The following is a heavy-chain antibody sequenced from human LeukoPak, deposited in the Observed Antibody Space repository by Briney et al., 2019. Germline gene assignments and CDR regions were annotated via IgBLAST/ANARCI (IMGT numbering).Heavy chain of an antibody. J-gene: IGHJ4*02. CDR2: ISSSSSTI. D-gene: IGHD3-9*01. CDR1: GFTFSSYA. CDR3: ASVPLLRYFDWLEGFDY. Sequence: GGSLRLSYAASGFTFSSYAMYWVRQAPGKGLEWVSYISSSSSTIYYADSVKGRFTISRDNAKNSLYLQMNSLRAEDTAVYYCASVPLLRYFDWLEGFDYWGQGTRVTVSS. V-gene: IGHV3-48*01.